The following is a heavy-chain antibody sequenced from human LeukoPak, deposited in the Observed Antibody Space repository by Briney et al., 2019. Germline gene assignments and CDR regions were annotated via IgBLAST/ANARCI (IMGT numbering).Heavy chain of an antibody. CDR1: GYTFTGYY. D-gene: IGHD2-21*02. V-gene: IGHV1-2*02. Sequence: ASVKVSCKASGYTFTGYYIQWVRQAPGQGLEWMGWINPHSGGTNYAQEFQGRVTMTRDTSISTAYMELSSLRPDDTAVYSCARGVTARGFYYYMDIWGNGTTVTISS. CDR2: INPHSGGT. J-gene: IGHJ6*03. CDR3: ARGVTARGFYYYMDI.